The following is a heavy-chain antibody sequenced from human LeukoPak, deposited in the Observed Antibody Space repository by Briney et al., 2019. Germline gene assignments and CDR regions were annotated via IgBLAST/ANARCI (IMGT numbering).Heavy chain of an antibody. J-gene: IGHJ6*03. CDR3: ARGLREYSSGLWANYYYMDV. D-gene: IGHD6-19*01. CDR1: GYTFTSYG. CDR2: MNPNSGNT. V-gene: IGHV1-8*02. Sequence: GASVKVSCKASGYTFTSYGINWVRQATGQGLEWMGWMNPNSGNTGYAQKFQGRVTMTRNTSISTAYMELSSLRSEDTAVYYCARGLREYSSGLWANYYYMDVWGKGTTVTISS.